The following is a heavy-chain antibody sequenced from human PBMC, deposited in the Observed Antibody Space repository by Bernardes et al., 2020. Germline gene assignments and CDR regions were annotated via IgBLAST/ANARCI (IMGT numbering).Heavy chain of an antibody. V-gene: IGHV7-4-1*02. J-gene: IGHJ4*02. CDR3: AKAYWYASGRSPWGFDN. CDR2: IDTKTGNP. D-gene: IGHD3-10*01. Sequence: ASVKVSCKASGYTFSAYALNWVRQAPGQGLEWMGWIDTKTGNPTYAQGFTGRLVFSLDTAVSTAYLQITSLMPEDTAVYYCAKAYWYASGRSPWGFDNWCQGTLVTVSS. CDR1: GYTFSAYA.